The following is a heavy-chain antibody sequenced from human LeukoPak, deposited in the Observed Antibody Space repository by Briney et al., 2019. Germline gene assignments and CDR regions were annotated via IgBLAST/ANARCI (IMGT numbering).Heavy chain of an antibody. J-gene: IGHJ4*02. CDR1: GFTFSSYA. Sequence: GGSLRLSCAASGFTFSSYAMSWVRQAPGKGLEWVSTISGSGGDTFYADSVKGRFTISRDNSKNTLSLQMNSLRAEDTALYYCAQGKYTSGWSLWWGQGTLVTVSS. D-gene: IGHD6-19*01. CDR2: ISGSGGDT. CDR3: AQGKYTSGWSLW. V-gene: IGHV3-23*01.